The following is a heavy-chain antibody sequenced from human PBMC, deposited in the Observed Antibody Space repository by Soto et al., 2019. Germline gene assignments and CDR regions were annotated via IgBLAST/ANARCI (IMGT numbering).Heavy chain of an antibody. D-gene: IGHD6-19*01. V-gene: IGHV3-30*18. CDR1: GFTFSSYG. Sequence: QVQLVESGGGVVQPGRSLRLSCAASGFTFSSYGMHWVRQAPGKGLEWVAVISYDGSNKYYADSVKGRFTISRDNSKNTLYLQMNSLRAEDTAVYYCAKDQLAVAVGWFDPCGQGTLVTVSS. CDR3: AKDQLAVAVGWFDP. CDR2: ISYDGSNK. J-gene: IGHJ5*02.